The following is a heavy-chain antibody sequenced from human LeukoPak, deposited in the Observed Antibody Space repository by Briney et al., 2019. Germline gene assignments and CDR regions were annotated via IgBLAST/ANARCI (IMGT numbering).Heavy chain of an antibody. D-gene: IGHD3-3*01. CDR1: GGSFSGYY. CDR3: ARGRGFWSGPLDY. J-gene: IGHJ4*02. Sequence: SSETLSLTCAVHGGSFSGYYWSWIRQPPGKGLEWIGEINHSGSTNYNPSLKSRVTISVDTSKNQFSLKLSSVTAADTAVYYCARGRGFWSGPLDYWGQGTLVTVSS. V-gene: IGHV4-34*01. CDR2: INHSGST.